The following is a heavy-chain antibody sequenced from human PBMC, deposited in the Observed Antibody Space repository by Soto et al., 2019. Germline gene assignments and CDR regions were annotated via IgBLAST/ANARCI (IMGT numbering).Heavy chain of an antibody. CDR1: GFTFDDYT. CDR2: ISWDGGST. Sequence: GGSLRLSCAASGFTFDDYTMHWVRQAPGKGLEWVSLISWDGGSTYYADSVKGRFTISRDNNKNSLYLQMNSLRTEDTALYYCAKGVRDYYYGMDVWGQGTTVTVSS. V-gene: IGHV3-43*01. D-gene: IGHD2-2*01. CDR3: AKGVRDYYYGMDV. J-gene: IGHJ6*02.